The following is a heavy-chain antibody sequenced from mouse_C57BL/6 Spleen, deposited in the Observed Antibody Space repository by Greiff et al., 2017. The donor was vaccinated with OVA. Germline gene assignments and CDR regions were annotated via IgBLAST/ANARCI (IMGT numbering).Heavy chain of an antibody. Sequence: DVKLQESGPGLVKPSQSLSLTCSVTGYSITSGYYWNWIRQFPGNKLEWMGYISYDGSNNYNPSLKNRISITRDTSKNQFFLKLNSVTTEDTATYYCARRGLTGYFDYWGQGTTLTVSS. D-gene: IGHD4-1*01. V-gene: IGHV3-6*01. CDR3: ARRGLTGYFDY. CDR2: ISYDGSN. J-gene: IGHJ2*01. CDR1: GYSITSGYY.